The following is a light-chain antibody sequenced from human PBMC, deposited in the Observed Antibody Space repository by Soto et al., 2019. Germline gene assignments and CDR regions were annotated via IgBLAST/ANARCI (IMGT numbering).Light chain of an antibody. CDR3: GSKAGSNKHVV. V-gene: IGLV2-8*01. J-gene: IGLJ2*01. CDR1: SSDIGASNS. Sequence: QSALTQPPSASGSPGQSVTFSCAGSSSDIGASNSVSWYQQHPGKAPKLLISEVTKRPSGVPDRFSGSKSGNTASLTVSGLQADDEADYYCGSKAGSNKHVVFGGGTKVTVL. CDR2: EVT.